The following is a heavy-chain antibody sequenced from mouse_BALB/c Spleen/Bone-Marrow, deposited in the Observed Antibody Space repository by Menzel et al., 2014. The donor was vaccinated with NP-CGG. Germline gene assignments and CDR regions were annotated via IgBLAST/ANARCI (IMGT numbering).Heavy chain of an antibody. CDR3: ARRTLAMDY. J-gene: IGHJ4*01. CDR2: IDPSTSET. Sequence: QVQLKESWPDLVRPGSSVKMSCKASDYTFTTYWMHWVKQRPGQGLEWIGMIDPSTSETRLNQKFKDKATLIVDKSSNTAYMQLSSLTSEDSAVYYCARRTLAMDYWGQGTSVTVSS. CDR1: DYTFTTYW. V-gene: IGHV1-52*01.